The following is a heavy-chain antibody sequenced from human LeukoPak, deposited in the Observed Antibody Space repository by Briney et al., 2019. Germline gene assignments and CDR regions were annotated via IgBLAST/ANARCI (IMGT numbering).Heavy chain of an antibody. Sequence: ASVKVSCKASGYTFTSYGISWVRQARGQGLEWMGWISAYNGNTNYAQKFQGRVTMTRNTSISTAYMELSSLRSEDTAVYYCARTSRGSGSYYNVGYHGMDVWGQGTTVTVSS. CDR2: ISAYNGNT. D-gene: IGHD3-10*01. CDR3: ARTSRGSGSYYNVGYHGMDV. CDR1: GYTFTSYG. V-gene: IGHV1-18*01. J-gene: IGHJ6*02.